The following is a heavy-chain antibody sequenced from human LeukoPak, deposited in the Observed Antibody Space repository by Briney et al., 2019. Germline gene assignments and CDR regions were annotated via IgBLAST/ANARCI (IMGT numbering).Heavy chain of an antibody. Sequence: ASVKVSCKASGYTFTNYGISWVRQAPGQGLDWMGWISGYNGNTNYAPKVQGRVTMTTDTYTSTAYMELRSLRSDDTAVYYCARDEAWGYCSENSCYAGLGNNWLDPWGQGTLVTVSS. CDR1: GYTFTNYG. CDR3: ARDEAWGYCSENSCYAGLGNNWLDP. V-gene: IGHV1-18*01. CDR2: ISGYNGNT. J-gene: IGHJ5*02. D-gene: IGHD2-2*01.